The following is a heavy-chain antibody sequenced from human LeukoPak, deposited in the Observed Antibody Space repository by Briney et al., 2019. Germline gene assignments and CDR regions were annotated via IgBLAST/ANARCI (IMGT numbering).Heavy chain of an antibody. J-gene: IGHJ4*02. Sequence: PSETLSLTCTVSGGSISSYYWSWIRQPPGKGLEWIGFIYHSGSTNYNPSLKSRVTISVDTSKNQFSLKLSSVTAADTAVYYCARGRWLQLPDYWGQGTLVTVSP. CDR1: GGSISSYY. V-gene: IGHV4-59*08. CDR2: IYHSGST. CDR3: ARGRWLQLPDY. D-gene: IGHD5-24*01.